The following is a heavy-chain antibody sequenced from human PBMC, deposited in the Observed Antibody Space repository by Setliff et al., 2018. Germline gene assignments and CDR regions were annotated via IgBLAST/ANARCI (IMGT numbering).Heavy chain of an antibody. CDR2: INPHASEK. CDR1: GFSFRKCW. Sequence: GESLKISCAASGFSFRKCWVSWVRQAPGKGLEWLASINPHASEKYYVDSVKGLVTISRDNFKNTRYLQMNRLRVEDTAVYYCAKWERGTTSDYFDYWGQGALVTVPS. J-gene: IGHJ4*02. CDR3: AKWERGTTSDYFDY. D-gene: IGHD1-26*01. V-gene: IGHV3-7*03.